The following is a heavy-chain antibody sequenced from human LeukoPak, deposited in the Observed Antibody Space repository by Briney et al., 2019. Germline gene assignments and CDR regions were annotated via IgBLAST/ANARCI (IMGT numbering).Heavy chain of an antibody. Sequence: KPSETLSLTCTVSGGSISSHYWSWIRQPPGKGLEWIGYIYYSGSTNYNPSLKSRVTISVDTSKNQFSLKLSSVTAADTAVYYRARHRAESYYGSGRLDYWGQGTLVTVSS. V-gene: IGHV4-59*11. CDR1: GGSISSHY. CDR2: IYYSGST. J-gene: IGHJ4*02. D-gene: IGHD3-10*01. CDR3: ARHRAESYYGSGRLDY.